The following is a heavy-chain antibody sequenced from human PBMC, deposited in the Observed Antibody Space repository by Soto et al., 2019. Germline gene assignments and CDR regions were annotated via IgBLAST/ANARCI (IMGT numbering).Heavy chain of an antibody. CDR2: IYYSGST. D-gene: IGHD1-26*01. V-gene: IGHV4-39*07. Sequence: SETLSLTCTVSGGSISSSSYYWGWIRQPPGKGLEWIGSIYYSGSTYYNPSLKSRVTISVDTSKNQFSLKLSSVTAADTAVYYCARDTPLLRDLGAFDIWGQGTMVTVSS. J-gene: IGHJ3*02. CDR1: GGSISSSSYY. CDR3: ARDTPLLRDLGAFDI.